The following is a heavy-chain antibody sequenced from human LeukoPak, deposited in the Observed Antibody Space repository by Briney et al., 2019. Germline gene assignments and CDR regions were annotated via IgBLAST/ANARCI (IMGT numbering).Heavy chain of an antibody. D-gene: IGHD2-15*01. CDR1: GDSISSGTYY. J-gene: IGHJ4*02. Sequence: SQTLSLTCTVSGDSISSGTYYWSWLRQPAGKGLEWIVRIYTSGSTNYNPSLKSRVTISLDTSKNQFSLKLSSVTAADTAVYFCARADCESGGNCHYFNYWGQGTLVTVSS. CDR2: IYTSGST. V-gene: IGHV4-61*02. CDR3: ARADCESGGNCHYFNY.